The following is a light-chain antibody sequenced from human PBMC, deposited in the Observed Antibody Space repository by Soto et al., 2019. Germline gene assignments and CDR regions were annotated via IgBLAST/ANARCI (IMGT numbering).Light chain of an antibody. CDR3: QQYHLYWT. Sequence: IPLTQSPSTLSASVGDRVTITCRASQRIATWLAWYQHQPGSAPKLLIYGASTLQSGVPSRFSGSGSGAEFTLTIDNLQPEDFATYYCQQYHLYWTFG. CDR2: GAS. J-gene: IGKJ1*01. V-gene: IGKV1-5*01. CDR1: QRIATW.